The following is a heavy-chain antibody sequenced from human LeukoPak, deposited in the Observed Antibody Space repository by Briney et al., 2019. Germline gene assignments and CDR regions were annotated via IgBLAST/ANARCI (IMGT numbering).Heavy chain of an antibody. CDR3: AREIEAAGTRWFDP. Sequence: GGSLRLSCAASGFTFSSYSMNWVRQAPGKGLEWVSSISSSSNIYYADSVKGRFTISRDNAKNSLSLQMNSLRAEDTAVYYCAREIEAAGTRWFDPWGQGTLVTVSS. V-gene: IGHV3-21*01. D-gene: IGHD6-13*01. J-gene: IGHJ5*02. CDR2: ISSSSNI. CDR1: GFTFSSYS.